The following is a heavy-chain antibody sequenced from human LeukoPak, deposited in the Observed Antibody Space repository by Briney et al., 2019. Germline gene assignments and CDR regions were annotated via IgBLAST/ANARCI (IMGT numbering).Heavy chain of an antibody. Sequence: GGSLRLSCAASGFTFSSSWTSWVRQAPGKGLEWVATISQDGSQKYYVDSVKGRFTISRDNAKNSLYLQMNSLRAEDTAVYYCARHYCGGDCPFDYWGQGTLVTVSS. D-gene: IGHD2-21*02. CDR1: GFTFSSSW. CDR2: ISQDGSQK. CDR3: ARHYCGGDCPFDY. V-gene: IGHV3-7*05. J-gene: IGHJ4*02.